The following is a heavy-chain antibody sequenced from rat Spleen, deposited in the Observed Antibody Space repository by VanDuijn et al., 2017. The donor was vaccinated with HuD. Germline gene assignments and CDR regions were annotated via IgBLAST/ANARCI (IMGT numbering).Heavy chain of an antibody. J-gene: IGHJ4*01. CDR2: ISTGGGNT. D-gene: IGHD1-9*01. CDR3: AKEEYYGYNLMDA. V-gene: IGHV5-25*01. CDR1: GFTFSDYN. Sequence: EVQLVESGGGLVQPGRSLKLSCAASGFTFSDYNMAWVRQAPKKGLEWVATISTGGGNTYYRDSVKGRFTISRDDAKNTLYLQMDSLRSEDTATYYCAKEEYYGYNLMDAWGQGASVTVSS.